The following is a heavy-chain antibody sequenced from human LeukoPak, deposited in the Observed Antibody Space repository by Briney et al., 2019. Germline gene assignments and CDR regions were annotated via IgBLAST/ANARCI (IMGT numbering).Heavy chain of an antibody. D-gene: IGHD1-26*01. J-gene: IGHJ4*02. V-gene: IGHV3-7*04. CDR1: GFTFSSYW. CDR3: GREVPGGATILDY. CDR2: IKEDGSVK. Sequence: QTGGSLRLSCAAPGFTFSSYWMSWVRQAPGKGLEWVANIKEDGSVKYYVDSVKGRFTISRDNAKNSLYLQMNSLRADDTAVYYCGREVPGGATILDYWGQGTLVTVSS.